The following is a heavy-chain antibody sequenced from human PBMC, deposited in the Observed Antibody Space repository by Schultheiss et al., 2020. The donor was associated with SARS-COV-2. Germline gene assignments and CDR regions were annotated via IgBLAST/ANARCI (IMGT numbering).Heavy chain of an antibody. CDR3: ARDGLENYNGMDV. CDR2: VYTGGNT. D-gene: IGHD1-1*01. J-gene: IGHJ6*02. CDR1: GFTVSGSY. Sequence: GGSLRLSCAASGFTVSGSYMSWVRQAPGKGLEWVSVVYTGGNTYYADSVKGRFTVSRDNSKNTLYLQMPSLRAEDTAVYYCARDGLENYNGMDVWGQGTTVTVSS. V-gene: IGHV3-53*01.